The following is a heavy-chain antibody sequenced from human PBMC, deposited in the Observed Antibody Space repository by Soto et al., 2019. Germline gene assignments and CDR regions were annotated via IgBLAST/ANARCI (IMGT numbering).Heavy chain of an antibody. CDR3: AKCVSTSCQNYGMDV. CDR2: ISYDGSNK. CDR1: GFTFSSYG. Sequence: LRLSCAASGFTFSSYGMHWVRQAPGKGLEWVAVISYDGSNKYYADSVKGRFTISRDNSKNTLYLQMNSLRAEDTAVYYCAKCVSTSCQNYGMDVWGQGTTVTVSS. D-gene: IGHD2-2*01. J-gene: IGHJ6*02. V-gene: IGHV3-30*18.